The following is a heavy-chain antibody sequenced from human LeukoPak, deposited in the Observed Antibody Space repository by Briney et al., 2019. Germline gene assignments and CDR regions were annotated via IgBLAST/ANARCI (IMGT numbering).Heavy chain of an antibody. D-gene: IGHD1-26*01. CDR3: ARWRVWVGAIVVAFDI. CDR1: AFTFTSYG. Sequence: GGSLRLSCAASAFTFTSYGIHWVRQAPGQGLEWVAVISSDGSNKYYADSVKGRFTISRDNSRNTLYLQMNSLRAENTAVYYLARWRVWVGAIVVAFDIWGQGTMVTVSS. V-gene: IGHV3-33*01. CDR2: ISSDGSNK. J-gene: IGHJ3*02.